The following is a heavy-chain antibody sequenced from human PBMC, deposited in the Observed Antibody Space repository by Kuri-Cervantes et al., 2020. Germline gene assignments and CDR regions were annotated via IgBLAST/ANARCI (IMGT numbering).Heavy chain of an antibody. CDR1: GYTFTSYY. V-gene: IGHV1-46*01. CDR2: INPSGGST. J-gene: IGHJ3*02. CDR3: ARVGSMRLVGDAFDI. Sequence: ASVKVSCKASGYTFTSYYIHWVRQAPGQGLEWMGIINPSGGSTSYIQKFQGRVTMTRDTSISTAYMELSRLRSDDTAVYYCARVGSMRLVGDAFDIWGQGTMITVSS. D-gene: IGHD6-19*01.